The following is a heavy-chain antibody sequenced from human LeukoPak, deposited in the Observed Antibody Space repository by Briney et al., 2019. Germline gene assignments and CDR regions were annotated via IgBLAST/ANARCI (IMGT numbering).Heavy chain of an antibody. CDR1: GYTFTGYY. J-gene: IGHJ4*02. Sequence: ASVKVSCKASGYTFTGYYMHWVRQAPGQGLQWMGSINPKNGVTNYAQKFQGRVTMTRDTSISTIYMELSRLRSDDTAVYYCARVRSYYDSSGYDYWGQGTLVTVSS. D-gene: IGHD3-22*01. V-gene: IGHV1-2*02. CDR3: ARVRSYYDSSGYDY. CDR2: INPKNGVT.